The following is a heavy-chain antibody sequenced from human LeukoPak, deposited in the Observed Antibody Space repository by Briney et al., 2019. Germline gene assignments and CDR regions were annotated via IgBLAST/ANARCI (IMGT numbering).Heavy chain of an antibody. CDR1: GYTFSTCD. V-gene: IGHV1-8*01. J-gene: IGHJ4*02. CDR2: MNPNSGNT. D-gene: IGHD1-1*01. CDR3: ARVLGSISH. Sequence: GAAVKVSCKASGYTFSTCDINWVRQATGQGLEWMGWMNPNSGNTGFAHKFQGRVTKTRDTSINTAYMELSSLRSEDTAVYYCARVLGSISHWGQGTLVSVS.